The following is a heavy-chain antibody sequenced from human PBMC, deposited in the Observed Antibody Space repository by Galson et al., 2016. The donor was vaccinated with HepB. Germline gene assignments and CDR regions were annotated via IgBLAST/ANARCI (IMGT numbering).Heavy chain of an antibody. Sequence: SLRLSCAASGFTFSSYGMHWVRQAPGKGLEWVAVISYDGSNKYYADSVEGRFTISRDNSKNTLYLQMNSLRAEDTAVYYCVTSLLLYFDYWGQGTLVTVSS. J-gene: IGHJ4*02. V-gene: IGHV3-30*03. CDR3: VTSLLLYFDY. CDR2: ISYDGSNK. D-gene: IGHD3-10*01. CDR1: GFTFSSYG.